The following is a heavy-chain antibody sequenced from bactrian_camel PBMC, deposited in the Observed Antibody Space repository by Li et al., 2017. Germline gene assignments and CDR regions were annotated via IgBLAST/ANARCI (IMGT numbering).Heavy chain of an antibody. CDR2: ISTGGGST. Sequence: HVQLVESGGGSVQAGGSLRLSCAASGYTYSRYCMGWFRQAPGKEREGVAAISTGGGSTYYADSVKGRFTISRDNAKNTLYLQMNSLKVEDTAVYYCAALVMRHSDGPARCDFGYWGQGTQVTVS. CDR1: GYTYSRYC. V-gene: IGHV3S1*01. D-gene: IGHD1*01. J-gene: IGHJ6*01. CDR3: AALVMRHSDGPARCDFGY.